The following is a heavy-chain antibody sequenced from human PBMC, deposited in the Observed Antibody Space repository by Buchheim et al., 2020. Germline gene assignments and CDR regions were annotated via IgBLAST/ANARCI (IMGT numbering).Heavy chain of an antibody. CDR3: ARVSLSAGVGDNFDY. D-gene: IGHD3-3*01. CDR1: GGSVSGHF. V-gene: IGHV4-59*02. CDR2: IFYTGNT. J-gene: IGHJ4*02. Sequence: QVQLQESGPGLVKPSETLSLTCAVSGGSVSGHFWSWIRQPPGKGLEWIGYIFYTGNTKYDPSLKSRVTMSADTSKNPFSLKMTSVTAADTAVYYCARVSLSAGVGDNFDYWGQGTL.